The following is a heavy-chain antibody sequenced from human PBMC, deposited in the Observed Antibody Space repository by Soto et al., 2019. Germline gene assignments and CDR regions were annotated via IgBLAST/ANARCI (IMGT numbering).Heavy chain of an antibody. J-gene: IGHJ4*02. Sequence: EVQLLESGGGLVQPGGSLRLSCAASGFTFSSYAMSWVRQAPGKGLEWVSAISGSGGSTYYADSVKGRFTISRDNSKNTLYLQMNSLRAEDTAVYYCAKDRGTIFGVVPPVFDYWGQGTLVTVSS. D-gene: IGHD3-3*01. V-gene: IGHV3-23*01. CDR2: ISGSGGST. CDR3: AKDRGTIFGVVPPVFDY. CDR1: GFTFSSYA.